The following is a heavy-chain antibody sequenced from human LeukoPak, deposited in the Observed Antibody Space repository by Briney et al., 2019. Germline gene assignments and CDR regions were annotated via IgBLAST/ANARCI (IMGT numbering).Heavy chain of an antibody. CDR3: TKDRDN. CDR1: GFTFDHFA. CDR2: ISGDGGST. Sequence: RGSLRLSCAASGFTFDHFAMHWVRQPPGKGLEWVSLISGDGGSTYYADSVKGRFTISRDNSQNSLYLQMNSLRTEDTALYYCTKDRDNWGQGTHVTSSS. J-gene: IGHJ4*02. V-gene: IGHV3-43*02.